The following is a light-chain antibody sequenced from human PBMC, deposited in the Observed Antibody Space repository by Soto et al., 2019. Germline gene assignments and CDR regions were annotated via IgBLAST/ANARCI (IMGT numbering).Light chain of an antibody. V-gene: IGKV1-8*01. CDR3: HQYFSYPYT. CDR1: QDISSY. J-gene: IGKJ2*01. Sequence: AIRMTQSPSSFSASTGDRVTITCRASQDISSYLAWYQQKGGKAPKLLIYAAATLQRGAPSRFSGSGSGTDFTLTISRLQSEDFATYYCHQYFSYPYTFGQGTKLEI. CDR2: AAA.